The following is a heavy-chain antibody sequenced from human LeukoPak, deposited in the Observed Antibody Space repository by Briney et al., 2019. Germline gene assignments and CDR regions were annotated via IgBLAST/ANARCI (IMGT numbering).Heavy chain of an antibody. CDR2: IYSGGST. CDR1: GFTVSSNY. J-gene: IGHJ4*02. Sequence: GGSLRLSCAASGFTVSSNYMSWVRQAPGKGLEWVSVIYSGGSTYYADSVKGRFTISKDNPGTSLYLDMYGLRAEDTAIYYCAIWTSGNYWGQGTLVTVSS. CDR3: AIWTSGNY. D-gene: IGHD1-1*01. V-gene: IGHV3-53*01.